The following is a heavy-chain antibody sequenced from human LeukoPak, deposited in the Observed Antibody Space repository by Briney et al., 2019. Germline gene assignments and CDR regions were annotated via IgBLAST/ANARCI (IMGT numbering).Heavy chain of an antibody. CDR1: GFTFSSYG. Sequence: PGGSLRLSCAASGFTFSSYGMHWVRQAPGKGLEWVAVISYDGSNKYYADSVKGRFTISRDNSKNTLYLQMNSLRAEDTAVYYCAKDGPLQIGMATIFDYWGQGTLVNGSS. CDR3: AKDGPLQIGMATIFDY. J-gene: IGHJ4*02. CDR2: ISYDGSNK. D-gene: IGHD5-24*01. V-gene: IGHV3-30*18.